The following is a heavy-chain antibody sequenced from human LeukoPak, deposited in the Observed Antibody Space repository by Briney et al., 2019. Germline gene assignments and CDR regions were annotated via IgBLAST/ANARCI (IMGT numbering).Heavy chain of an antibody. CDR3: ARTKGIAAAGTIGHWYFDL. CDR1: GGSISSYS. J-gene: IGHJ2*01. Sequence: SETLSLTCAVSGGSISSYSWSWIRQPPGKGLEWIGYLYYSGSINYNPSLKSRVTISVDTSKNQFSLRLSFVTTADTALYYCARTKGIAAAGTIGHWYFDLWGRGTLVTVSS. D-gene: IGHD6-13*01. V-gene: IGHV4-59*01. CDR2: LYYSGSI.